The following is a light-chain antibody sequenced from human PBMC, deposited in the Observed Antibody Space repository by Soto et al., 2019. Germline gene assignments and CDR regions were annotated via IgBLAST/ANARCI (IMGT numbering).Light chain of an antibody. CDR2: AAS. CDR3: QQLNSYPPLIT. V-gene: IGKV1-9*01. CDR1: QGISSY. J-gene: IGKJ5*01. Sequence: IPLTQSPSSLSASVGDRVTITCRASQGISSYLAWYQQKPGKAPKLLIYAASTLQSGVPSRFSGSGSGTDFTLTISSLQPEDFATYYCQQLNSYPPLITFGQGTRLEIK.